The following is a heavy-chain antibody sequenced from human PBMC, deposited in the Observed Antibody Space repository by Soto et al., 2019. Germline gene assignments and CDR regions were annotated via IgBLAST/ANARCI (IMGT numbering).Heavy chain of an antibody. CDR3: AKVLARYNWNVGFDY. D-gene: IGHD1-20*01. J-gene: IGHJ4*02. Sequence: LRRSCAASGFTLSSYAINGVRQAPGQGLEWVSAISGSGGSTYYADSVKGRFTISRDNSKNTLYLQMNSLRAEDTAVYYCAKVLARYNWNVGFDYWGQGTLVTVSS. CDR1: GFTLSSYA. V-gene: IGHV3-23*01. CDR2: ISGSGGST.